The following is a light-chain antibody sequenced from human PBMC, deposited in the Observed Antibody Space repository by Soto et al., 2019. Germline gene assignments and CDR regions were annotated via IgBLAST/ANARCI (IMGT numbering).Light chain of an antibody. CDR2: RAS. CDR1: QTVTSTL. Sequence: EIVLTQSPGTLSLFPGERATLSCRASQTVTSTLLAWFQQKPGQAPRLLIYRASSRATGVPDRFSGSGSGTDFTLTISRLEPEDFALYYCQQYGDAPITFGQGTRLEIK. J-gene: IGKJ5*01. V-gene: IGKV3-20*01. CDR3: QQYGDAPIT.